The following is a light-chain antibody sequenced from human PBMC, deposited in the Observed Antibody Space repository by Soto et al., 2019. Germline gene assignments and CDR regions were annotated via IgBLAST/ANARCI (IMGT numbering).Light chain of an antibody. Sequence: EIVMTQSAASLSVSPGEGASLXCRASHSPGNHFGWYQQTPGEAPRHLIYGASTRATGIPARFSGSGSGTEFTLTISSLQSEDFAVYYCQQYNNWITFGQGTRLEIK. CDR2: GAS. J-gene: IGKJ5*01. CDR3: QQYNNWIT. V-gene: IGKV3D-15*01. CDR1: HSPGNH.